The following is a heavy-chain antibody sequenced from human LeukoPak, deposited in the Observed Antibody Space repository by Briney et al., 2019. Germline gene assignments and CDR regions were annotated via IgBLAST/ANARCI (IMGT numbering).Heavy chain of an antibody. V-gene: IGHV1-8*03. CDR2: MNPNSGNT. J-gene: IGHJ6*03. CDR3: ARGPNVERRWGSYRFDIGRYYYMDV. CDR1: GYTFTTYD. Sequence: AASVKVSCKASGYTFTTYDISWVRQATGQGLEWMGWMNPNSGNTDYAQKFQGRVTITRNTSISTAYMELSSLRSEDTAVYYCARGPNVERRWGSYRFDIGRYYYMDVWGKGTTVTVSS. D-gene: IGHD3-16*02.